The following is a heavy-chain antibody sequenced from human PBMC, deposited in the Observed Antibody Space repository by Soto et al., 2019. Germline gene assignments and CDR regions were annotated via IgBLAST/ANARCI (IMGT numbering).Heavy chain of an antibody. J-gene: IGHJ4*02. Sequence: QVQLVQSGAEVKKPGSSVKVSCKASGGTFSSYAISWVRQAPGQGLEWMGGIIPIFGTANYAQEFQGRVTITADKSTSTAYMELSSLRSEDTAVYYCARDGRRGYSYGGNADYWGQGTLVTVSS. CDR3: ARDGRRGYSYGGNADY. V-gene: IGHV1-69*06. D-gene: IGHD5-18*01. CDR2: IIPIFGTA. CDR1: GGTFSSYA.